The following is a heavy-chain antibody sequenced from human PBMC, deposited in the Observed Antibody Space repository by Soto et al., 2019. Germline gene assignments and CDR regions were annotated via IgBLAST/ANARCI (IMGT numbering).Heavy chain of an antibody. Sequence: SVKVSCKASGGTFSSYAISWVRQAPGQGLEWMGGIIPIFGTANYAQKFQGRVTITADESTSTAYMELSSLRSEDTAVYYCAREMGSGSLGYFDYWGQGTLVTVSS. CDR2: IIPIFGTA. CDR1: GGTFSSYA. J-gene: IGHJ4*02. CDR3: AREMGSGSLGYFDY. D-gene: IGHD1-26*01. V-gene: IGHV1-69*13.